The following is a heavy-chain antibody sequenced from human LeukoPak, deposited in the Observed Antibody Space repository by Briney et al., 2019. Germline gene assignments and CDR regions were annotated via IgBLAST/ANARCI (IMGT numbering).Heavy chain of an antibody. V-gene: IGHV3-7*01. D-gene: IGHD2-21*01. CDR1: GFTFSSYW. CDR3: ARDQTSPALSLFQKRYYFDY. J-gene: IGHJ4*02. CDR2: IKQDGSEK. Sequence: GGSLRLSCAASGFTFSSYWMSWVRQAPGKGLEWVANIKQDGSEKYYVDSVKGRFTISRDNAKNSLYLQMNSLRAEDTAVYYCARDQTSPALSLFQKRYYFDYWGQGTLVTVSS.